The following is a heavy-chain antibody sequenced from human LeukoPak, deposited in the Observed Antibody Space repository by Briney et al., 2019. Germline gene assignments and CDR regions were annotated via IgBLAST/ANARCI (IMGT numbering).Heavy chain of an antibody. CDR1: GFTFSNYY. Sequence: PGGSLRLPCAASGFTFSNYYMSWIRQAPGKGLEWVSSISSSSSYIYYADSVKGRFTISRDNAKNSLYLQMNSLRAEDTAVYYCARAGSGYSSDYWGQGTLVTVSS. CDR3: ARAGSGYSSDY. V-gene: IGHV3-21*01. J-gene: IGHJ4*02. CDR2: ISSSSSYI. D-gene: IGHD5-18*01.